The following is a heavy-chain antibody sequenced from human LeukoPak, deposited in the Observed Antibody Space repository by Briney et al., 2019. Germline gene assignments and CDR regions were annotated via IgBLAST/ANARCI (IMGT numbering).Heavy chain of an antibody. V-gene: IGHV3-48*02. CDR2: ISSSSSTI. D-gene: IGHD6-13*01. CDR3: ARDPHIAAAGTIFDY. J-gene: IGHJ4*02. Sequence: PGRSLRLSCAASGFTFSSCSMNWVRQAPGKGLEWVSYISSSSSTIYYADSVKGRFTISRDNAKNSLYLQMNSLRDEDSAVYYCARDPHIAAAGTIFDYWGQGTLVTVSS. CDR1: GFTFSSCS.